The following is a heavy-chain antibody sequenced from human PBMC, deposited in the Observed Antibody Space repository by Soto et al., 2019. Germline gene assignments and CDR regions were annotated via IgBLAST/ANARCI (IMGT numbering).Heavy chain of an antibody. CDR2: ISLYSDGT. D-gene: IGHD2-2*01. Sequence: KVSCKTSGYTFSNYGITWVRQAPGQPLEWLGWISLYSDGTNYAQKFQGRVSMTTDTSTTTAYMELRSLRSDDTAVYYCARVVPGAEAWFGPWGQGTLVTVSS. V-gene: IGHV1-18*01. CDR3: ARVVPGAEAWFGP. CDR1: GYTFSNYG. J-gene: IGHJ5*02.